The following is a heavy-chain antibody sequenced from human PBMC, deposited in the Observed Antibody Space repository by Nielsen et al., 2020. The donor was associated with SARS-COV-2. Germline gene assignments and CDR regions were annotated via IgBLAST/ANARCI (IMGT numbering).Heavy chain of an antibody. Sequence: GESLKTPCKCSGYSFTSYWIGLVRQMPGKGLEWMGIIYPGDSDTRYSPSFQGQVTISAAKSISTAYLQWSSLKASDTAMYYCARQGYSSGWFDYWGQGTLVTVSS. D-gene: IGHD6-19*01. CDR1: GYSFTSYW. CDR2: IYPGDSDT. V-gene: IGHV5-51*01. CDR3: ARQGYSSGWFDY. J-gene: IGHJ4*02.